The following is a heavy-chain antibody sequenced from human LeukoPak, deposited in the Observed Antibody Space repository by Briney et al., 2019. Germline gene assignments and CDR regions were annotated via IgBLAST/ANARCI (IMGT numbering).Heavy chain of an antibody. D-gene: IGHD3-10*01. V-gene: IGHV1-18*01. CDR3: ARTRITDYGSGSYLDY. CDR1: GYTFTSYG. Sequence: ASVKVSCKASGYTFTSYGISWVRQAPGQGLEWMGWISAYNGNTNYAQKLQGRVTMTTDTSTSTAYTELRSLRSDDTAVYYCARTRITDYGSGSYLDYWGQGTLVTVSS. CDR2: ISAYNGNT. J-gene: IGHJ4*02.